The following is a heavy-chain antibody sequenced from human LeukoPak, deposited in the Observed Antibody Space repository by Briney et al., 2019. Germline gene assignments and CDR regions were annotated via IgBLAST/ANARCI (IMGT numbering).Heavy chain of an antibody. CDR3: AKNQGGGGSKGEFDY. Sequence: PGGSLRLSCAASGFTFSSYGMHWVRQAPGKGLEWVAFIRYDGSNKYYADSVRGRFTISRDNSKNTLYLQMNSLRAEDTAVYYCAKNQGGGGSKGEFDYWGQGTLVTVSS. CDR2: IRYDGSNK. J-gene: IGHJ4*02. CDR1: GFTFSSYG. D-gene: IGHD2-15*01. V-gene: IGHV3-30*02.